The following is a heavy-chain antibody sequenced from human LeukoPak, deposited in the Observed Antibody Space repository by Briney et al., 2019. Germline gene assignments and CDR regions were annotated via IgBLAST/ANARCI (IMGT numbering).Heavy chain of an antibody. CDR2: INHSGST. D-gene: IGHD3-16*02. J-gene: IGHJ4*02. CDR1: GGSFSGYY. CDR3: ARGRRADDYVWGSYRPRYYFDY. Sequence: SETLSLTCAVYGGSFSGYYWSWIRQPPGKGLEWIGEINHSGSTNYNPSLKSRVTISVDTSKNQFSLKLSSVTAADTAVYYCARGRRADDYVWGSYRPRYYFDYWGQGTLVTVSS. V-gene: IGHV4-34*01.